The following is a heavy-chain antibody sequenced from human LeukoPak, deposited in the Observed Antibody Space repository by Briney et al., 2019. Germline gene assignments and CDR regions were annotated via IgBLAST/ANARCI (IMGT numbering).Heavy chain of an antibody. CDR3: ARAVEEISSSYFYYYHMDV. J-gene: IGHJ6*03. V-gene: IGHV4-34*01. D-gene: IGHD6-6*01. CDR2: INPSGSP. Sequence: SETLSLTCDVYGGSFSGYSWTWIRQPPGKGLEWVGEINPSGSPNYNPYLKSRVTISLDKSKTQFSLKLSSVTAADTAVYFCARAVEEISSSYFYYYHMDVWVKGTTVTVSS. CDR1: GGSFSGYS.